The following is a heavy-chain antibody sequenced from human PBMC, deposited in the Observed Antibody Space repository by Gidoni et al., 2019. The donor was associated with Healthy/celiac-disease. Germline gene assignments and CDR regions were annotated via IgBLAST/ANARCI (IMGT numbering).Heavy chain of an antibody. D-gene: IGHD2-21*02. CDR3: ARDLSDFAYGNWFDH. J-gene: IGHJ5*02. V-gene: IGHV3-7*01. CDR2: IKQEGSEK. CDR1: GLTFSSYW. Sequence: EVQLVESGGGLVQPGGFLRLSCAASGLTFSSYWMSWVRQAPGKGLEWVHNIKQEGSEKYYVDSVKGRYTISRDNAKNSLYLQMNSLRAEDTAVYCCARDLSDFAYGNWFDHWGQGTLVTVSS.